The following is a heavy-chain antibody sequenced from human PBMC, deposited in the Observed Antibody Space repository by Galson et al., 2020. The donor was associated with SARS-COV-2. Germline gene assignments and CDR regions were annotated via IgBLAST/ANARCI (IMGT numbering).Heavy chain of an antibody. J-gene: IGHJ4*02. Sequence: GGSLRLSCAASGFTFSSYGMHWVRQAPGKELEWVAVIWYDGSNTYYADSVKVRFTISRDNSKNTLYLQMNSLRAEDTAVYYCATIWGGGSYLSVPFDYWGQGTLVTVSS. CDR2: IWYDGSNT. V-gene: IGHV3-33*01. CDR3: ATIWGGGSYLSVPFDY. D-gene: IGHD1-26*01. CDR1: GFTFSSYG.